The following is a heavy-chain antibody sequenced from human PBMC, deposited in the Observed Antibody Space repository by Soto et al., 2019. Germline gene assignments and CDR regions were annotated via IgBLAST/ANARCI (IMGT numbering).Heavy chain of an antibody. CDR1: GYTFTSYG. Sequence: ASVKVSCKASGYTFTSYGISWVRQAPGQGLEWMGWISAYNGNTNYAQKLQGRVTMTTDTSTSTAYMELRSLRSDDTAVYYCARDRPIYYYDSSGYYYFDYWGQGTLVTVSS. CDR2: ISAYNGNT. J-gene: IGHJ4*02. D-gene: IGHD3-22*01. V-gene: IGHV1-18*01. CDR3: ARDRPIYYYDSSGYYYFDY.